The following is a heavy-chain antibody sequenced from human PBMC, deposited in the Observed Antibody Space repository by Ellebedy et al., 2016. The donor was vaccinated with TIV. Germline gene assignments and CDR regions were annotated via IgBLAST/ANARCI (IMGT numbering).Heavy chain of an antibody. D-gene: IGHD4-17*01. CDR2: IYQDGSVQ. V-gene: IGHV3-7*01. J-gene: IGHJ5*02. Sequence: PGGSLRLSCAAPGFSFRNYWMGWLRQAPGKGLEWVANIYQDGSVQYYLDSVKGRFTISRDNAINSLFLQMNSLRAGDTAVYYCARRGSYGDYAVQVNSWFDRWGRGTLVTVSS. CDR1: GFSFRNYW. CDR3: ARRGSYGDYAVQVNSWFDR.